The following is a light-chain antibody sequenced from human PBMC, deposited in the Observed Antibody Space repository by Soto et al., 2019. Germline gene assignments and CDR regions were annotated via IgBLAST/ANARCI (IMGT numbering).Light chain of an antibody. Sequence: QSALTQPASVSGSPGQSITISCTGTTSDVGGYNYVSWYQQHPGKTPKLMIYDVSNRPSVVSNRFSGSNSGNTASLTISGHQAEDDADYYCSLDTSSSTPVFGTGTKLTVL. CDR3: SLDTSSSTPV. V-gene: IGLV2-14*01. CDR2: DVS. J-gene: IGLJ1*01. CDR1: TSDVGGYNY.